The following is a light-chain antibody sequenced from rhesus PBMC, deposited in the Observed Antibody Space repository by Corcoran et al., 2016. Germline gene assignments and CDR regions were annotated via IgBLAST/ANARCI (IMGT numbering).Light chain of an antibody. V-gene: IGKV3S9*01. CDR1: QSVSSY. Sequence: EIVMTQSPATLSLSPGARATLSCRASQSVSSYVAWYQQKPEQAPRLLNYGASSRATGIPERFRGSGSGTDLTLIISSLEHEDVGVYYCQQYNNLKSFGQGTKVEIK. CDR3: QQYNNLKS. J-gene: IGKJ2*01. CDR2: GAS.